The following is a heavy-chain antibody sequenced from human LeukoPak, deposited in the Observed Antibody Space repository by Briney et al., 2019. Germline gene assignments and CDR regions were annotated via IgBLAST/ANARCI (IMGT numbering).Heavy chain of an antibody. J-gene: IGHJ6*02. D-gene: IGHD1-26*01. CDR1: GFTFSSYA. V-gene: IGHV3-64D*06. CDR2: ISSNGGST. Sequence: GGSLRLSCSASGFTFSSYAMHWVRQAPGKGLEYVSAISSNGGSTHYADSVKGRFTISRDNSKNTLYLQMSSLRAEDTAVYYCVKDPSGSYYYYYGMDVWGQGTTVTVSS. CDR3: VKDPSGSYYYYYGMDV.